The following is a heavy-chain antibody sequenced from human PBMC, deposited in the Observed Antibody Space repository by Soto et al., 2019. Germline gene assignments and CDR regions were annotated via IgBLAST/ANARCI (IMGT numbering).Heavy chain of an antibody. CDR1: GGSISSSSYY. CDR2: IYYSGST. Sequence: PSETLSLTXTVSGGSISSSSYYWGWIRQPPGKGLEWIGSIYYSGSTYYNPSLKSRVNISVDTSKNQFSLKLSSVTAADTAVYYCARNARDMVRGVIMTPFSDYWGQGTLVTVSS. D-gene: IGHD3-10*01. J-gene: IGHJ4*02. V-gene: IGHV4-39*01. CDR3: ARNARDMVRGVIMTPFSDY.